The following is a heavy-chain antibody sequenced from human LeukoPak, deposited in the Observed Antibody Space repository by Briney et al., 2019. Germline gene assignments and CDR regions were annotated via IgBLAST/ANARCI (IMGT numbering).Heavy chain of an antibody. CDR2: INHSGST. D-gene: IGHD3-22*01. CDR1: GGSFSGYY. Sequence: PSETLSLTCAVYGGSFSGYYWGWIRQPPGKGLEWIGEINHSGSTNYNPSLKSRVTISVDTSKNQFSLKLSSVTAADTAVYYCARGPYYYDSSGYYYDASLDYWGQGTLVTVSS. J-gene: IGHJ4*02. V-gene: IGHV4-34*01. CDR3: ARGPYYYDSSGYYYDASLDY.